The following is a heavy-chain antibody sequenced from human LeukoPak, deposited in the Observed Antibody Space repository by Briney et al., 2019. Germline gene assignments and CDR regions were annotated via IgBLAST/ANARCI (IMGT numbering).Heavy chain of an antibody. CDR1: GYTFTGYY. V-gene: IGHV1-2*02. Sequence: ASVKVSCKASGYTFTGYYMHWVRQAPGQGLEWMGWINPNSGGTNYAQKFQGRVTMTRDTSISTAYMELSRLRPDDTAVYYCARYGVAVAHHDYWGQGTLVTVSS. J-gene: IGHJ4*02. CDR2: INPNSGGT. CDR3: ARYGVAVAHHDY. D-gene: IGHD2-15*01.